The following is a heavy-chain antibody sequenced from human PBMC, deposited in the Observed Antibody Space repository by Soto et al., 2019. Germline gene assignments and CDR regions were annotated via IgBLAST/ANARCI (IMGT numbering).Heavy chain of an antibody. V-gene: IGHV5-51*01. CDR1: GYSFTSYW. D-gene: IGHD2-8*02. J-gene: IGHJ5*02. CDR3: ARGYCTATICDPWFDP. Sequence: GESLKISCKGSGYSFTSYWIGWVRQMPGKGLEWMGIIYPGDSDIRYSPSFQGQVTISVDKSITTAYLQWSSLKASDTAMYYCARGYCTATICDPWFDPWGQGILVTVS. CDR2: IYPGDSDI.